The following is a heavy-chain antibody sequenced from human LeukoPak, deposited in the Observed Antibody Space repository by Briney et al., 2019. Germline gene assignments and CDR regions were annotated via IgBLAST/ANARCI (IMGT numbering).Heavy chain of an antibody. CDR2: IRSKANSYAT. CDR1: GFTFSGSA. CDR3: TRVSHVILTGYYKGYYYYMDV. V-gene: IGHV3-73*01. D-gene: IGHD3-9*01. J-gene: IGHJ6*03. Sequence: GGSLRLSCAASGFTFSGSAMHWVRQASGKGLEWVGRIRSKANSYATAYAASVKGRFTISRDDSKNTAYLQMNSLKTEDTAVSYCTRVSHVILTGYYKGYYYYMDVWGKGTTVTISS.